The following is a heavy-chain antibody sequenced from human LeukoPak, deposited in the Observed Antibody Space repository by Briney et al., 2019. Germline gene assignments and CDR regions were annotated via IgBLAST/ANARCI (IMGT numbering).Heavy chain of an antibody. CDR2: ISAYNGNT. D-gene: IGHD2-2*02. CDR3: ARGSVIVVVPAAIRRGGWFDP. V-gene: IGHV1-18*01. J-gene: IGHJ5*02. CDR1: GYTFTSYG. Sequence: ASVKVSCKASGYTFTSYGISWVRQAPGQGLEWMGWISAYNGNTNYARKLQGRVTMTTDTSTSTAYMELRSLRSDDTAVYYCARGSVIVVVPAAIRRGGWFDPWGQGTLVTVSS.